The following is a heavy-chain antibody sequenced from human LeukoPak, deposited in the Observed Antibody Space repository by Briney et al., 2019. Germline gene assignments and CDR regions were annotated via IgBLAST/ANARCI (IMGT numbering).Heavy chain of an antibody. D-gene: IGHD4-17*01. CDR2: ISGSGGST. CDR3: AAYDYGDSYFDY. CDR1: GFTFSSYA. J-gene: IGHJ4*02. V-gene: IGHV3-23*01. Sequence: PGGSLRLSCAASGFTFSSYAMSWVRQAPGKGLEWVSAISGSGGSTYYADSAKGRFTISRDNSKNTLYLQMSSLRAEDTAVYYCAAYDYGDSYFDYWGQGTLVTVSS.